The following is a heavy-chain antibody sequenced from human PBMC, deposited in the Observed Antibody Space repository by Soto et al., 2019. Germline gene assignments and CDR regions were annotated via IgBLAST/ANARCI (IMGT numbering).Heavy chain of an antibody. V-gene: IGHV3-30*03. CDR2: ISYDGSNK. CDR1: GFTFSSYG. CDR3: AGPWGAARQMVY. J-gene: IGHJ4*02. D-gene: IGHD6-6*01. Sequence: PGGSLRLSCAASGFTFSSYGMHWVRQAPGKGLEWVAVISYDGSNKYYADSVKGRFTISRDNSKNTLYLQMNSLRAEDTAVYYCAGPWGAARQMVYWGQGTLVTVSS.